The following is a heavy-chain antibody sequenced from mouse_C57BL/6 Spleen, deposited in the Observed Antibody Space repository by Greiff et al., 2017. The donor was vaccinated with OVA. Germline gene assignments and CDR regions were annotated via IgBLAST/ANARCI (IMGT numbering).Heavy chain of an antibody. Sequence: VQLQQSGAELVKPGASVKISCKASGYAFSSYWMNWVKQRPGKGLEWIGQIYPGDGDTNYNGKFKGKATLTADKSSSTAYMQLSSLTSEDAAVYFCARGTFADGYYAMDYWGQGTSVTVSS. CDR2: IYPGDGDT. CDR1: GYAFSSYW. J-gene: IGHJ4*01. CDR3: ARGTFADGYYAMDY. D-gene: IGHD2-3*01. V-gene: IGHV1-80*01.